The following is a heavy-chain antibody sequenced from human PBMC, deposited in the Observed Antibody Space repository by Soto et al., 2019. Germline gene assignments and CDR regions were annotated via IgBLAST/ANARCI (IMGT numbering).Heavy chain of an antibody. J-gene: IGHJ4*02. V-gene: IGHV1-24*01. Sequence: GASVKVSCKVSGYTLTELSMHWVRQAPGKGLEWMGGFDPEDGETIYAQKFQGRVTMTEDTSTDTAYMELSSLRPEDTAVYYCATDSSYGYYFDYWGQGTLVTVSS. D-gene: IGHD5-18*01. CDR1: GYTLTELS. CDR2: FDPEDGET. CDR3: ATDSSYGYYFDY.